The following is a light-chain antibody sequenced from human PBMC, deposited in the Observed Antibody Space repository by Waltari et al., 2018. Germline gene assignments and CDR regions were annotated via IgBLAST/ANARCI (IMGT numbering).Light chain of an antibody. CDR1: SSNIGSNY. J-gene: IGLJ2*01. CDR3: ATWDGNLSAVV. Sequence: QSVLTQPPSASGTPGQRVTISCSGSSSNIGSNYVYWYQQLPGTAPQLLIYRNDQRPSGVPDRFSGSKSGTSASLAISGLRSEDEADYYCATWDGNLSAVVFGGGTKLTVL. CDR2: RND. V-gene: IGLV1-47*01.